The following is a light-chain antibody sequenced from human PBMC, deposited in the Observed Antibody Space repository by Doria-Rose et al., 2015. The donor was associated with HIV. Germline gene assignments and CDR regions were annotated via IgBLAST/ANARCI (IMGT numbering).Light chain of an antibody. CDR3: QQTYSSPPWT. V-gene: IGKV1-39*01. CDR2: AAS. J-gene: IGKJ1*01. Sequence: DILVTQSPSSLSASIGDRVTITCRASQTVSTYLNWFQQEPGKAPKLLIYAASRLQSGVPSRFSGSGSGTDFTLTISGLQTGDFATYDGQQTYSSPPWTFGQGTKVE. CDR1: QTVSTY.